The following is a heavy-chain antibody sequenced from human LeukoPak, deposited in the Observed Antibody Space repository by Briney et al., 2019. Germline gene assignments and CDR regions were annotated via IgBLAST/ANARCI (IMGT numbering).Heavy chain of an antibody. CDR3: ARGRRDSSGYYYY. CDR2: MNPNSGNT. V-gene: IGHV1-8*03. J-gene: IGHJ4*02. D-gene: IGHD3-22*01. CDR1: GNTFTSYD. Sequence: ASVKVSCKASGNTFTSYDINWVRQATGQGLEWMGWMNPNSGNTGYAQKFQGRVTITRNTSISTAYMELSSLRSEDTAVYYCARGRRDSSGYYYYWGQGTLVTVSS.